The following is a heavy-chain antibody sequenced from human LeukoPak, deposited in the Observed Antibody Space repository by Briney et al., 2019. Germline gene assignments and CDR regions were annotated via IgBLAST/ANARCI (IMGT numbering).Heavy chain of an antibody. CDR3: ARDPELNDYVENYYFDY. Sequence: GGSLRLSCAASGFTFSSYGMHWVRQAPGKGLEWVAVIWYDGGNKYYADSVKGRFTISRDNSKNTLYLQMNSLRAEDTAVYYCARDPELNDYVENYYFDYWGQGTLVTVSS. J-gene: IGHJ4*02. D-gene: IGHD4-17*01. CDR2: IWYDGGNK. V-gene: IGHV3-33*01. CDR1: GFTFSSYG.